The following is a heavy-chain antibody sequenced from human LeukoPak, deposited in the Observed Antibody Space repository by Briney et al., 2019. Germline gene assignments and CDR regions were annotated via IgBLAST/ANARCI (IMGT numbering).Heavy chain of an antibody. CDR3: ARHPKSGYTGYESDY. CDR2: IIPIFGTA. CDR1: GGTFSSYA. J-gene: IGHJ4*02. D-gene: IGHD5-12*01. Sequence: SVKVSCKASGGTFSSYAISWVRQAPGQGLEWMGGIIPIFGTANYAQKFQGRVTITADESTSTAYMELSSLRSEDTAVYYCARHPKSGYTGYESDYWGQGTLVTVSS. V-gene: IGHV1-69*01.